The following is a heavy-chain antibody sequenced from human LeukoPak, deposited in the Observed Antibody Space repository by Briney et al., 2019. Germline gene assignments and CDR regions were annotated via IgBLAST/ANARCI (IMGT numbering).Heavy chain of an antibody. J-gene: IGHJ4*02. V-gene: IGHV3-66*01. CDR1: GFTVSSNY. D-gene: IGHD4-17*01. CDR3: ARDPYDYGDYVGSTY. CDR2: IYSGGST. Sequence: GGSLRLSCAASGFTVSSNYMSWVRQAPGKGLEWVSVIYSGGSTYYADSVKGRFTISRDNSKNTMYLQMNSLRAEDTAVYYCARDPYDYGDYVGSTYWGQGTLVTVSS.